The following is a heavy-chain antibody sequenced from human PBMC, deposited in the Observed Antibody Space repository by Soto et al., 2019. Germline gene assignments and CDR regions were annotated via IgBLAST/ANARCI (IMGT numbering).Heavy chain of an antibody. D-gene: IGHD3-10*01. CDR3: TTEAMVRGVIITITRDY. CDR2: IKSKTDGGTT. V-gene: IGHV3-15*01. Sequence: EVQLVESGGGLVQPGGSLRLSCAASGFTFSNAWMSWVRQAPGKGLEWVGRIKSKTDGGTTDYAAPVKGRFTISREDSKNTLYLQMNSLKTEDTAVYYCTTEAMVRGVIITITRDYWGQGNLVTVSS. CDR1: GFTFSNAW. J-gene: IGHJ4*02.